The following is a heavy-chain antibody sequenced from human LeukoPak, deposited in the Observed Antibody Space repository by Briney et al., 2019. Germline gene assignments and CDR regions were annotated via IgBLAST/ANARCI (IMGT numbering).Heavy chain of an antibody. V-gene: IGHV3-23*01. J-gene: IGHJ4*02. CDR1: GFTFSNSA. CDR3: AKALGGIVGY. Sequence: GGSLRLSCAASGFTFSNSAMSWVRQAPGKGLEWVSAISGSGGSTYYADSVKGRFTIPRDNSKNTVYLQMNSLRADDTAVYYCAKALGGIVGYWGQGTLVTVSS. CDR2: ISGSGGST. D-gene: IGHD3-16*01.